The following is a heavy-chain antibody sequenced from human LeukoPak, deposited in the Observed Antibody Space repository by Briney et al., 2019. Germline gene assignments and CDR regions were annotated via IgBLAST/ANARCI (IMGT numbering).Heavy chain of an antibody. CDR2: ISSSSSYI. CDR1: GFTFSSYS. D-gene: IGHD6-13*01. V-gene: IGHV3-21*01. Sequence: GGSLRLSCAASGFTFSSYSMNWVRQAPGKGLEWVSSISSSSSYIYYADSVKGRFTISRDNAKNSLYLQMNSLRAEDTAVYYCARSTGAAAGTGAFDIWGQGTMVTVSS. J-gene: IGHJ3*02. CDR3: ARSTGAAAGTGAFDI.